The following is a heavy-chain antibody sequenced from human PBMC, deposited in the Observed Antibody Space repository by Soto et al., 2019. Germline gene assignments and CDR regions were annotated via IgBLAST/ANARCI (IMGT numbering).Heavy chain of an antibody. J-gene: IGHJ3*01. CDR2: FSYSGST. V-gene: IGHV4-59*08. D-gene: IGHD6-13*01. CDR1: GASISSNY. Sequence: QVQLQESGPGLVKPSETLSLTCTVSGASISSNYWSWIRQPPGKGLECIGYFSYSGSTNYNPSLKRRVIISVDTSRTQFSLKLTSVTATDTAMYYCARHSPLAAGGAFEFWGQGMMVTVSS. CDR3: ARHSPLAAGGAFEF.